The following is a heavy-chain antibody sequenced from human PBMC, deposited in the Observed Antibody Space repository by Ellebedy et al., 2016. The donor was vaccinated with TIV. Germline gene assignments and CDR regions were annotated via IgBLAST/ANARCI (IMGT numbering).Heavy chain of an antibody. CDR1: GFTFSSYS. D-gene: IGHD2-21*02. V-gene: IGHV3-21*01. J-gene: IGHJ4*02. CDR2: ISSSSSYI. CDR3: ARGSPGVVVTALLDY. Sequence: GESLKISXAASGFTFSSYSMNWVRQAPGKGLEWVSSISSSSSYIYYADSVKGRFTISRDNAKNSLYLQMNSLRAEDTAVYYCARGSPGVVVTALLDYWGQGTLVTVSS.